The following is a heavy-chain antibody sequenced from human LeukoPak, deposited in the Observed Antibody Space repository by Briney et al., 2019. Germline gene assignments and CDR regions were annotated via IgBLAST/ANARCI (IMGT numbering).Heavy chain of an antibody. V-gene: IGHV4-59*01. D-gene: IGHD2-21*02. Sequence: VKPSEPLSLTCTVSGGSISSYYWSWIRQPPGKGLEWIGYIYYSGSTNYNPSLKSRVTISVDTSKNQFSLKLSSVTAADTAVYYCAREPCGGDCYSGYFDYWGQGTLVTVSS. CDR2: IYYSGST. CDR1: GGSISSYY. CDR3: AREPCGGDCYSGYFDY. J-gene: IGHJ4*02.